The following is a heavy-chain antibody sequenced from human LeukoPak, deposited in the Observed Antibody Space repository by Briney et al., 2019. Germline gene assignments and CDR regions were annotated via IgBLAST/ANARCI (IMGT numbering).Heavy chain of an antibody. V-gene: IGHV3-33*01. CDR3: ARAGIGNALDY. D-gene: IGHD2-2*01. CDR2: IWYDGSNK. CDR1: GFTFSKYG. Sequence: PGMSLRLSCAASGFTFSKYGINWVRQALGKGLEWVAIIWYDGSNKYFAESVMGRFTISKDNSKNTVYLQMNSLRIEDTAVYHCARAGIGNALDYWGQGTQVTVSS. J-gene: IGHJ4*02.